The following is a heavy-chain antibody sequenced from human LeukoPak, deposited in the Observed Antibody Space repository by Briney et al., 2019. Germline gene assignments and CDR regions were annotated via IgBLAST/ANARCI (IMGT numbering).Heavy chain of an antibody. Sequence: PGGSLRFSCSASGFTIKTHRMTWVRQAPGKGLEWVAKIKEDGSERSYVDSVKGRFTISRDNARTSLYLQMNSLRVEDTAVYFCAGHQMDTGYRPFDIWGQGRMVTVSS. V-gene: IGHV3-7*01. CDR2: IKEDGSER. CDR3: AGHQMDTGYRPFDI. CDR1: GFTIKTHR. D-gene: IGHD5-24*01. J-gene: IGHJ3*02.